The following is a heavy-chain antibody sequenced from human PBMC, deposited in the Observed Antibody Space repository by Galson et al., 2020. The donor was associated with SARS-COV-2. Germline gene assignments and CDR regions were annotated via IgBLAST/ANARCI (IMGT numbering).Heavy chain of an antibody. Sequence: GGSLRLSCGASGLTLNNYWMQWVRQAPGKGLVWVSRISGDGSSTTYADSVKGRFTMSRDNDKNTLFLQMNSLGVEDTAVYYCAREGYCSSSSCYPDYWGQGTLVTVST. V-gene: IGHV3-74*03. CDR2: ISGDGSST. D-gene: IGHD2-2*01. CDR1: GLTLNNYW. J-gene: IGHJ4*02. CDR3: AREGYCSSSSCYPDY.